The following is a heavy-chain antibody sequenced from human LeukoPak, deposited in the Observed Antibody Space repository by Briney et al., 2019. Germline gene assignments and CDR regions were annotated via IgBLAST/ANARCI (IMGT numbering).Heavy chain of an antibody. CDR3: ARENKYYNILTGYSFQYYFDY. CDR2: IKQDGSEE. CDR1: GFTFSTYW. D-gene: IGHD3-9*01. J-gene: IGHJ4*02. Sequence: GGSLRLSCVASGFTFSTYWMNWVRHAPGKGLEWVDNIKQDGSEEYYVDSVKGRFTISRDNAKNSLYLQMNSLRAEDTAVYFSARENKYYNILTGYSFQYYFDYWGQGTLVTVFS. V-gene: IGHV3-7*04.